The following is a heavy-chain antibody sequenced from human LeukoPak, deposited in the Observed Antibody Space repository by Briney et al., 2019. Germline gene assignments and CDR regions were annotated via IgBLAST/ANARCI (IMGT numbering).Heavy chain of an antibody. Sequence: ASVTVSCKASGYTFTSYGISWVRQAPGQGLEWMGWISAYNGNTNYAQKLQGRVTMTTDTSTSTAYMELRSLRSDDTAVYYCARDRSSSWYPGGYFDYWGQGTLVTVSS. CDR2: ISAYNGNT. CDR1: GYTFTSYG. CDR3: ARDRSSSWYPGGYFDY. J-gene: IGHJ4*02. V-gene: IGHV1-18*01. D-gene: IGHD6-13*01.